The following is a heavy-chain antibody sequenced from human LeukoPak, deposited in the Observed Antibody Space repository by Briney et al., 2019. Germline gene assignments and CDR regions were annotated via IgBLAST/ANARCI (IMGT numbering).Heavy chain of an antibody. CDR2: INPNSGGT. CDR3: ASGMEGWYFDL. V-gene: IGHV1-2*02. D-gene: IGHD3-3*01. CDR1: GYTFTDYS. J-gene: IGHJ2*01. Sequence: ASVTVSCTASGYTFTDYSMHWVRQAPGQGLEWMGWINPNSGGTNYTQKFQGRVTMTRDTSISTAYMELISLRSDDTAVYYCASGMEGWYFDLWGRGTLVTVSS.